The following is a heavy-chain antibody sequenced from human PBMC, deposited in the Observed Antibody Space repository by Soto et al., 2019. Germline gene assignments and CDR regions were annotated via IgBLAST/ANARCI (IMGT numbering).Heavy chain of an antibody. D-gene: IGHD5-12*01. J-gene: IGHJ4*02. CDR2: ISYDGSNK. V-gene: IGHV3-30*18. Sequence: GGSLRLSCAASGFTFSSYGMHWVRQAPGKGLEWVAVISYDGSNKYYADSVKGRFTISRDNSKNTLYLQMNSLRAEDTAAYYCAKDRGIYSGYGYYFDYWGPGTLVTVSS. CDR1: GFTFSSYG. CDR3: AKDRGIYSGYGYYFDY.